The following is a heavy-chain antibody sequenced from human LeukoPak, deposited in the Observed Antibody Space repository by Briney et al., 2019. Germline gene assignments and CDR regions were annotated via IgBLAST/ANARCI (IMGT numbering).Heavy chain of an antibody. Sequence: PGGSLRLSCAASGFTFSSYSMNWVRQAPGKGLEWVSYISSSSSTIYYADSVKGRFTISRDSAKNSLYLQMNSLRDEDTAVYYCARDLRGDYDFWSGYYKVAQSYGMDVWGQGTTVTVSS. D-gene: IGHD3-3*01. CDR1: GFTFSSYS. V-gene: IGHV3-48*02. CDR2: ISSSSSTI. J-gene: IGHJ6*02. CDR3: ARDLRGDYDFWSGYYKVAQSYGMDV.